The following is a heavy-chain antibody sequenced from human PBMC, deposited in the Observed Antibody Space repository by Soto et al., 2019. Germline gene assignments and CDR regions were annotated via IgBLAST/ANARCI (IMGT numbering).Heavy chain of an antibody. CDR1: GGTFSSYA. CDR3: ARNAERQWVNWFDP. D-gene: IGHD6-19*01. V-gene: IGHV1-69*13. Sequence: SVKVSCKASGGTFSSYAISWVRQAPGQGLEWMGGIIPIFGTANYAQKFQGRVTITADESTRTAYMELSSLRSEDTAVYYCARNAERQWVNWFDPWGQGTLVTVSS. J-gene: IGHJ5*02. CDR2: IIPIFGTA.